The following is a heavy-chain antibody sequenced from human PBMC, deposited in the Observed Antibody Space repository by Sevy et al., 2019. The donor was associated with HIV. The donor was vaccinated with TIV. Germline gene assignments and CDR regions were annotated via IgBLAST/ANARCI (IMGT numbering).Heavy chain of an antibody. J-gene: IGHJ4*02. V-gene: IGHV3-23*01. D-gene: IGHD5-18*01. CDR1: GFTFSSFA. CDR3: AKKMGGGSGMAFLVDY. Sequence: GFLRLSCAASGFTFSSFAMGWVRKAPGKGLDWISVISGTGDYTYYADSVKGRFTISRDNSKNTLFLQMNSLRAEDTAIFYCAKKMGGGSGMAFLVDYWGQGTLVTVSS. CDR2: ISGTGDYT.